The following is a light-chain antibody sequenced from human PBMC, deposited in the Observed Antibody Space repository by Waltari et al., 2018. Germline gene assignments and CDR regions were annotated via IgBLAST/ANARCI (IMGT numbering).Light chain of an antibody. CDR3: QQCNKIPWT. V-gene: IGKV1-39*01. J-gene: IGKJ1*01. CDR1: QTVDHY. Sequence: DIQLTQSPSSLSASVGDRVTLTCRASQTVDHYLAWYQHKLGEAPTVLIYASLSLRGGSRSRFSGRASGTEYTLTINNLQPEDFGTYHCQQCNKIPWTFGQGTKVEIK. CDR2: ASL.